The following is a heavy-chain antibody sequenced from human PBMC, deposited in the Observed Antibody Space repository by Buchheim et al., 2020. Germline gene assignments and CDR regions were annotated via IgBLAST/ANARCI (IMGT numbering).Heavy chain of an antibody. D-gene: IGHD6-13*01. CDR3: AKEEQQLVPYFDY. Sequence: QVQLVESGGGVVQPGRSLRLSCAASGFTFSSYGMHWVRQAPGKGLEWVAVISYDGSNKYYADSVKGRFTISRDNSKNKLYLQMNSLRAEDTAVYYCAKEEQQLVPYFDYWGQGTL. CDR1: GFTFSSYG. J-gene: IGHJ4*02. V-gene: IGHV3-30*18. CDR2: ISYDGSNK.